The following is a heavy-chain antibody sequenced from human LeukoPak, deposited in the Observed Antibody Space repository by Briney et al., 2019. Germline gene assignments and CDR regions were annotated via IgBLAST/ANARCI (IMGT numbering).Heavy chain of an antibody. Sequence: GGSLRLSCVASGFSFSTYDMYWVRQAAGRGPEWVSAFGTNEDTFYLGSVKDRFTISRENGKSSLYLQMNSLRVDDTAVYYCVREWRGIASHYHGMDVWGQGTTVTVSS. V-gene: IGHV3-13*01. CDR1: GFSFSTYD. CDR2: FGTNEDT. J-gene: IGHJ6*02. CDR3: VREWRGIASHYHGMDV. D-gene: IGHD6-13*01.